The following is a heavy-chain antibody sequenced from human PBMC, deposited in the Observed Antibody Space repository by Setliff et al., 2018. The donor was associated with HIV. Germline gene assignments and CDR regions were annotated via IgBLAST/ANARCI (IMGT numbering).Heavy chain of an antibody. V-gene: IGHV1-69*06. J-gene: IGHJ4*02. Sequence: SVKVSCKASGDTFNNCAVTWVRQAPGQGLEWMGGSIPLFGTTNYAQKFQGRVTITADKSTSTAYMELSSLRSEDTAVYYCARGGSSRMYYFDYWGQGTLVTVSS. CDR1: GDTFNNCA. CDR2: SIPLFGTT. CDR3: ARGGSSRMYYFDY. D-gene: IGHD6-13*01.